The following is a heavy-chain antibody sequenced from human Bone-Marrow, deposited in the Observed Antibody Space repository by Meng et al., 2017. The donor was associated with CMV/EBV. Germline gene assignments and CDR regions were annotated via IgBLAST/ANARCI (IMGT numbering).Heavy chain of an antibody. Sequence: GSLRLSCTVSGGSISSYYWSWIRQPAGKGLEWIGRIYTSGSTNYNPSLKSRVTMSVDTSKNQFSLKLSSVTAADTAVYYCGSGGSYYPYYFDYWGQGTLVTVSS. CDR2: IYTSGST. CDR1: GGSISSYY. CDR3: GSGGSYYPYYFDY. V-gene: IGHV4-4*07. D-gene: IGHD1-26*01. J-gene: IGHJ4*02.